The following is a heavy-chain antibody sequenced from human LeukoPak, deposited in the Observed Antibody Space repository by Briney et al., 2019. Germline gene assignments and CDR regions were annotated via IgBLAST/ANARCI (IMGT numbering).Heavy chain of an antibody. CDR2: ISYDGNTI. D-gene: IGHD6-19*01. V-gene: IGHV3-30*03. J-gene: IGHJ4*02. Sequence: GGSLRLSCAASGFTFSSYGMHWVRQAPGKGLEWVALISYDGNTINYADSVKGRFTISRDNSKNTLYLQMNSLRPEDTAVCYCASPLKESWLILAVWGQGTLVTVSS. CDR1: GFTFSSYG. CDR3: ASPLKESWLILAV.